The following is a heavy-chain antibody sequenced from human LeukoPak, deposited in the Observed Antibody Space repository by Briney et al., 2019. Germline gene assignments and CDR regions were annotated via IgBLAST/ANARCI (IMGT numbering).Heavy chain of an antibody. CDR3: ARDHLPAPDAFDI. D-gene: IGHD3-3*02. CDR2: ISAYNGNT. V-gene: IGHV1-18*01. J-gene: IGHJ3*02. CDR1: GYTFTSYG. Sequence: ASVKVSCKASGYTFTSYGISWVRQAPGQGLEWMGWISAYNGNTNYAQKLQGRVTMTTDTSTSTAYMELSSLRSEDTAVYYCARDHLPAPDAFDIWGQGTMVTVSS.